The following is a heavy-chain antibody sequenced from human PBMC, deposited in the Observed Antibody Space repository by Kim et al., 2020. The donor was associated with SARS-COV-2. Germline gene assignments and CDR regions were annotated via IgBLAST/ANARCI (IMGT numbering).Heavy chain of an antibody. D-gene: IGHD2-21*02. V-gene: IGHV4-39*01. Sequence: YNPALKGRVTLSVDTSKNQVSLRMNSVTATDTAVYYCARHRYGGNSIDYWGQGTLVTVSS. J-gene: IGHJ4*02. CDR3: ARHRYGGNSIDY.